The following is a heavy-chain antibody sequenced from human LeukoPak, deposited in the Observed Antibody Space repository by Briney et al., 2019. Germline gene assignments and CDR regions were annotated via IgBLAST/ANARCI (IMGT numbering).Heavy chain of an antibody. D-gene: IGHD3-22*01. J-gene: IGHJ4*02. CDR1: GFTFSRYA. CDR2: ISGSGGST. Sequence: PGGSLRLSCAASGFTFSRYAMSCVRQAPGKGLEWVSVISGSGGSTYYADSVKSRFTISRDNSKNTLYLQMNSLRAEDTAVYSCAKDLAEYYYDGSGYYYLDFWGQGTLVTVSS. CDR3: AKDLAEYYYDGSGYYYLDF. V-gene: IGHV3-23*01.